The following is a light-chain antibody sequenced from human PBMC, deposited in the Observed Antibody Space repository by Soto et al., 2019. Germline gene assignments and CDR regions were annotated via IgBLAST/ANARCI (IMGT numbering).Light chain of an antibody. J-gene: IGKJ1*01. CDR3: HQYDSDRT. V-gene: IGKV1-5*01. CDR1: QSISSW. Sequence: DIQMTQSPSTLSASVGDRVTITCRASQSISSWLAWYQQKPGKAPKLLIYDASSLESGVPSRFSGSGSGTEFTLTISSLQPDDFATYYCHQYDSDRTFGQGTKVDI. CDR2: DAS.